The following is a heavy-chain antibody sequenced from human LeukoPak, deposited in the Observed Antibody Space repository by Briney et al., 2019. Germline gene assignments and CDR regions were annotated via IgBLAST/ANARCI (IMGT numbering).Heavy chain of an antibody. J-gene: IGHJ6*02. CDR2: IWYDGSNK. CDR1: GFTFSSYG. D-gene: IGHD6-19*01. V-gene: IGHV3-33*01. Sequence: GGSLRLSCAASGFTFSSYGMHWVRQAPGKGLEWVAVIWYDGSNKYYADSVKGRFTISRDNSKNTLYLQMNSLRAEDTAVYYCARDGIAVAVAYYCGMDVWGQGTTVTVSS. CDR3: ARDGIAVAVAYYCGMDV.